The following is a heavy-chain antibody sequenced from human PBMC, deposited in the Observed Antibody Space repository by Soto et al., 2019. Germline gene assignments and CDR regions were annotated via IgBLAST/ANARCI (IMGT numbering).Heavy chain of an antibody. CDR3: ARKPNGEGFDY. D-gene: IGHD4-17*01. CDR2: IYYSGST. J-gene: IGHJ4*02. CDR1: SGSISSGGYY. Sequence: QVQLQESGPGLVKASQTLSLTCTVSSGSISSGGYYWSWIRQHPGKGLECIGYIYYSGSTYYNPSLRGRVTISVDTSKNQFSLKLSSVTAADTAVYYCARKPNGEGFDYWGQGTLVTVSS. V-gene: IGHV4-31*03.